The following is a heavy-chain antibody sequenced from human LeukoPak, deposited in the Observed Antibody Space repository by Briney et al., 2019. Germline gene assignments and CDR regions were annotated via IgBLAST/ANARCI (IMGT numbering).Heavy chain of an antibody. Sequence: SETLSLTCAVSGYSISSGFYWGWIRQPPGKGLEWIGSIFHGGSTYYNPSLKSRVTISVDTSKNQFSLKLSSVTAADTAVYYCAREYSSSSDYDAFDIWGQGTMVTVSS. CDR3: AREYSSSSDYDAFDI. CDR1: GYSISSGFY. V-gene: IGHV4-38-2*02. D-gene: IGHD6-6*01. J-gene: IGHJ3*02. CDR2: IFHGGST.